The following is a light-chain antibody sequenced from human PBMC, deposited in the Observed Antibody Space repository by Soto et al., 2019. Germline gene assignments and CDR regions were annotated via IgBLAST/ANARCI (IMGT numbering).Light chain of an antibody. V-gene: IGKV3-20*01. CDR2: GAS. J-gene: IGKJ4*01. CDR3: QQYGSSPLT. CDR1: ESVSDNY. Sequence: EIVLTQSPGTLSLSPGERATLSCRASESVSDNYLAWYQQRSGQAPRLVLYGASSRASAVPDRFSGSGSGADFTLTIRRLEPEDFAVYYCQQYGSSPLTFGGGTQVDIK.